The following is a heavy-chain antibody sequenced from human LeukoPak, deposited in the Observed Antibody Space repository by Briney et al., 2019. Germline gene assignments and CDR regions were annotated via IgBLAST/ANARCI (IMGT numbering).Heavy chain of an antibody. V-gene: IGHV3-30*18. CDR3: AKDRGGSYSSTLN. Sequence: GGSLRLSCAASGFTFSSYGMHWVLQAPGKGLEWVAVISYDGSNKYYADSVKGRFTISRDNSKNTLYLQMNSLRAEDTAVYYCAKDRGGSYSSTLNWGQGTLVTVSS. J-gene: IGHJ4*02. CDR2: ISYDGSNK. CDR1: GFTFSSYG. D-gene: IGHD1-26*01.